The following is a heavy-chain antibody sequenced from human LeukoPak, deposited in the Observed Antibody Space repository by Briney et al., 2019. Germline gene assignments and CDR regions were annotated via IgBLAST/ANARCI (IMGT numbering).Heavy chain of an antibody. V-gene: IGHV1-18*01. J-gene: IGHJ4*02. CDR2: ISAYNDNT. CDR1: GYTFTSYG. D-gene: IGHD2-2*01. CDR3: ARDGTSTDDY. Sequence: GASVKVSCKASGYTFTSYGISWVRQAPGQGLEWMGWISAYNDNTNYAQKFQGRLTVTTDTSTSTTYMELRSLRSDDTAVYYCARDGTSTDDYWGQGTLVTVSS.